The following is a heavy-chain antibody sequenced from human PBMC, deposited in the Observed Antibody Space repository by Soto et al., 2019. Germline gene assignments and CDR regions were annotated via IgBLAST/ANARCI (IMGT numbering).Heavy chain of an antibody. Sequence: QVQLVQSGAEVKKPGSSVKVSCKASGGTFSSYAISWVRQAPGQGLEWMGGIIPIFGTANYAQKFQGRVKITADESTSTADMELSSLRSEDTAVYYCARDRLRDTAAGPTNWFDPWGQGTLVTVSS. CDR2: IIPIFGTA. CDR3: ARDRLRDTAAGPTNWFDP. V-gene: IGHV1-69*01. J-gene: IGHJ5*02. CDR1: GGTFSSYA. D-gene: IGHD6-13*01.